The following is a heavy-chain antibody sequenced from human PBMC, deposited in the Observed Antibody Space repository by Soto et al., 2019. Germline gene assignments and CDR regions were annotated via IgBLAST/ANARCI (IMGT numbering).Heavy chain of an antibody. Sequence: SETLSLTCTVSGGSISRYYWNWIRQPPGKGLEWIGYIYYSGSTKYNPSLKSRVTISVDTSKNQFSLKLTSVTPADTAVYYCAREVPDYDILTGYYAPYYFDYWGQGTLVTVSS. CDR3: AREVPDYDILTGYYAPYYFDY. CDR1: GGSISRYY. CDR2: IYYSGST. D-gene: IGHD3-9*01. V-gene: IGHV4-59*01. J-gene: IGHJ4*02.